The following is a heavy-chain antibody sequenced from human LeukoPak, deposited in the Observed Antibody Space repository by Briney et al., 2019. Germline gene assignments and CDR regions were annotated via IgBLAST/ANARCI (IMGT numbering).Heavy chain of an antibody. Sequence: GGSLRLSCAASGFTFSSYDMSWVRQAPGKGLEWVSTISSGGGRTYYADSVKGRFTISRDNSKNALSLQMNSLRAEDTAVYYCAKAGSGYNFGGFVWGQGTLVTVSS. CDR3: AKAGSGYNFGGFV. D-gene: IGHD5-18*01. CDR1: GFTFSSYD. J-gene: IGHJ4*02. CDR2: ISSGGGRT. V-gene: IGHV3-23*01.